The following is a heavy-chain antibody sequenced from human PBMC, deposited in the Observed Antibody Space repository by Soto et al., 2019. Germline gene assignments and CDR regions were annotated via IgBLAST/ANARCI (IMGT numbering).Heavy chain of an antibody. CDR1: GGSISSGFYS. CDR2: TYNSGNT. D-gene: IGHD2-21*02. CDR3: ARGSDGVWNWFDP. J-gene: IGHJ5*02. Sequence: NPSETLSLTCAVSGGSISSGFYSWSWIRQPPGQGLEWIGYTYNSGNTYYNPSLMSRVTISVDRSQNHFSLKLTSVTAADTAVYYCARGSDGVWNWFDPWGQGTQVTVSS. V-gene: IGHV4-30-2*01.